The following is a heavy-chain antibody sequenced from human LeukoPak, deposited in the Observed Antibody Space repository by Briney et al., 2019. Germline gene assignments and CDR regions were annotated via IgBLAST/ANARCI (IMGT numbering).Heavy chain of an antibody. V-gene: IGHV3-20*04. D-gene: IGHD2-2*01. J-gene: IGHJ4*02. CDR1: GFAFDDHG. Sequence: PGGSLRLSCTTSGFAFDDHGMSWVRQVPGKGLEWVSGINWNGGSTGYADPLRGRFTISRDNAKNSLYLQMDSLRAEDTALYYCARAPITSPFYFGYWGQGTLVTVPS. CDR2: INWNGGST. CDR3: ARAPITSPFYFGY.